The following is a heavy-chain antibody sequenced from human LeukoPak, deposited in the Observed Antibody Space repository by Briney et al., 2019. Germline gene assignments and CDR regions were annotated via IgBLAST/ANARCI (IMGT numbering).Heavy chain of an antibody. Sequence: GGSLRLSCAASGFTFSSYSMNWVRQAPGKGLEWVSSISSGSSYIYYADSVKGRFTIPRDNAKNSLYLQMNSLRAEDTAVYYCARPPFDYSSSSGWFDPWGQGTLVTVSS. CDR2: ISSGSSYI. V-gene: IGHV3-21*01. CDR3: ARPPFDYSSSSGWFDP. J-gene: IGHJ5*02. CDR1: GFTFSSYS. D-gene: IGHD6-6*01.